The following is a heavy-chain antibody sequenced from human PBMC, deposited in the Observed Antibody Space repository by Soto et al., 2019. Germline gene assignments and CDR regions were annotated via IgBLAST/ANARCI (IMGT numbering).Heavy chain of an antibody. CDR2: ISYDGSNK. D-gene: IGHD2-21*02. CDR3: AKDLYGGDWYYFDY. Sequence: GGSLRLSCAASGFTFSSYGMHWVRQAPGKGLEWVAVISYDGSNKYYADSVKGRFTISRDNSKNTLYLQMNSLRAEDTAVYYCAKDLYGGDWYYFDYWGQGTLVTVSS. J-gene: IGHJ4*02. CDR1: GFTFSSYG. V-gene: IGHV3-30*18.